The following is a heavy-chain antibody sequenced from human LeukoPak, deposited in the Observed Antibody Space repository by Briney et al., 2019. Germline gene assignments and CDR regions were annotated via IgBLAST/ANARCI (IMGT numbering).Heavy chain of an antibody. CDR1: GFTFNKYW. J-gene: IGHJ4*02. V-gene: IGHV3-7*01. CDR3: ARESTYNYAYAIDY. D-gene: IGHD5-18*01. Sequence: GGSLRLSCATSGFTFNKYWLTWVRQPPGKGLEWVANINQDDSQIYYLESVKGRFSISRDNTKSSLYLQMNSLRAEDTAVYYCARESTYNYAYAIDYWGQGTLVTVSS. CDR2: INQDDSQI.